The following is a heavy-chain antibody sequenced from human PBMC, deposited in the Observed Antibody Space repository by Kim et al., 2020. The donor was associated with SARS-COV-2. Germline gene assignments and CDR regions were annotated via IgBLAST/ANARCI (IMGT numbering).Heavy chain of an antibody. D-gene: IGHD3-10*01. V-gene: IGHV3-33*01. CDR2: K. CDR3: ARGDRGGGFDP. J-gene: IGHJ5*02. Sequence: KYYADPVKGRFTISRDNSKNTLYLQMNSLRAEDTAVYYCARGDRGGGFDPWGQGTLVTVSS.